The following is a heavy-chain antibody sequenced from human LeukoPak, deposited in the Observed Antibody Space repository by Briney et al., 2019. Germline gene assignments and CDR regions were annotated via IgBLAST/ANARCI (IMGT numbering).Heavy chain of an antibody. J-gene: IGHJ5*02. D-gene: IGHD3-10*01. CDR3: VRDVLYYYGAERLFWFDP. CDR1: GFTFSSYA. CDR2: IRQDGSEK. V-gene: IGHV3-7*01. Sequence: GGSLRLSCVASGFTFSSYAMSWVRQAPGKGLEWVAKIRQDGSEKYYVDSVKGRFTISRDNAKNSMYLLMNSLRVEDTAVYYCVRDVLYYYGAERLFWFDPWGQGTLVTVSS.